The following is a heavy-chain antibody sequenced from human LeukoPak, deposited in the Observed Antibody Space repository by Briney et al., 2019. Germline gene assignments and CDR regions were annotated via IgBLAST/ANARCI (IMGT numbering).Heavy chain of an antibody. CDR1: GFTFSSYA. Sequence: GGSLRLSCAASGFTFSSYAMSWVRQAPGKGLEWVSAISADAVDTFYAPSVKGRFTISRDNSKNTMYLQINSLRAEDTAIYYCAKDVWWSVSWGQGTLVTVSS. J-gene: IGHJ5*02. CDR3: AKDVWWSVS. V-gene: IGHV3-23*01. D-gene: IGHD2-8*02. CDR2: ISADAVDT.